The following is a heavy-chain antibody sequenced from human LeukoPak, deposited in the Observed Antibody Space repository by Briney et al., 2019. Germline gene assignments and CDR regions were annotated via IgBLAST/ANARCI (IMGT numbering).Heavy chain of an antibody. CDR1: GFTVSSNY. CDR3: VRDGGSLTLSNTGNYFDY. J-gene: IGHJ4*02. CDR2: ISYDESSK. D-gene: IGHD3-16*01. Sequence: PGGSLRLSCAASGFTVSSNYMSWVRQAPGKGPEWVAVISYDESSKDHADSVKGRFTISRDNSKNTLYLQMESLTPEDTAVYYCVRDGGSLTLSNTGNYFDYWGQGTRVTVSS. V-gene: IGHV3-30-3*01.